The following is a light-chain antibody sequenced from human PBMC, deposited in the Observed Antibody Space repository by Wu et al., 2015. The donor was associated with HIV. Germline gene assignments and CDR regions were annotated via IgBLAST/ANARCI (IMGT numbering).Light chain of an antibody. J-gene: IGKJ5*01. Sequence: EFVLTQSPGTLSLSPGERAILSCRASQTVSSSYLAWYQQKPGQAPRLLIYGASTRATGIPERFSGTGSGTDFTLTITRLEPEDFAVYYCQQYVTSPITFGQGTRLEIK. CDR1: QTVSSSY. CDR3: QQYVTSPIT. V-gene: IGKV3-20*01. CDR2: GAS.